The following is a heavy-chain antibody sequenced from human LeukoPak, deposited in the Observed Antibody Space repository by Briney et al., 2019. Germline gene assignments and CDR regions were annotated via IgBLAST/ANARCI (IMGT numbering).Heavy chain of an antibody. V-gene: IGHV4-61*02. CDR3: ARDRGTNDYYDTSAYSH. J-gene: IGHJ4*02. D-gene: IGHD3-22*01. CDR2: IYTSGST. CDR1: GGSISSGSYY. Sequence: SETLSLTCTVSGGSISSGSYYWSWIRQPAGKGLEWIGRIYTSGSTNYNPSLKSRVTISVDTSKNQFSLKLTSVTAADTAVYYCARDRGTNDYYDTSAYSHWGQGTLVTVSS.